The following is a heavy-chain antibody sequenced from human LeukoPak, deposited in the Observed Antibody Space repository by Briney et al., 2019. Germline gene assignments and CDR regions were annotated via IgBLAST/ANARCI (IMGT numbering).Heavy chain of an antibody. J-gene: IGHJ4*02. Sequence: RTGGSLRLSCAASGFTFSIAWMSWVRQAPGKGLEWLGQIKKKTDGATTSYAAPVKGRFTISRDDSKNTLFLQMNSQKTEDTALYYCTWSGLKIESWGQGTLVTVSS. CDR3: TWSGLKIES. CDR2: IKKKTDGATT. CDR1: GFTFSIAW. D-gene: IGHD3-3*01. V-gene: IGHV3-15*01.